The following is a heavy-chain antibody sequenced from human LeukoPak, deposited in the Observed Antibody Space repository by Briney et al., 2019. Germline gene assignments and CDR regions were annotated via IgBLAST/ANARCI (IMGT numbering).Heavy chain of an antibody. CDR3: ARDLFSGSYHPFDY. Sequence: GASVKVSCKXSGYTFTGYYMHWVRQAPGQGLEWMGWINPNSGGTNYPQKFQGRVTMTRDTSISTAYMELSRLRSDDTAVYYCARDLFSGSYHPFDYWGQGTLVTVSS. V-gene: IGHV1-2*02. J-gene: IGHJ4*02. D-gene: IGHD1-26*01. CDR2: INPNSGGT. CDR1: GYTFTGYY.